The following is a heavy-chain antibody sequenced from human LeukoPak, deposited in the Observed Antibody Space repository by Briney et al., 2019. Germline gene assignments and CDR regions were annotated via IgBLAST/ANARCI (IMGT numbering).Heavy chain of an antibody. V-gene: IGHV3-11*04. CDR3: AKDSDLNDRGLDY. D-gene: IGHD3-9*01. CDR1: GFTFSDYY. CDR2: ISSSGSTI. J-gene: IGHJ4*02. Sequence: GGSLRLSCAASGFTFSDYYMSWIRQAPGKGLEWVSYISSSGSTIYYADSVKGRFTISRDNAKNSLYLQMNSLRAEDTAVYYCAKDSDLNDRGLDYWGQGTLVTVSS.